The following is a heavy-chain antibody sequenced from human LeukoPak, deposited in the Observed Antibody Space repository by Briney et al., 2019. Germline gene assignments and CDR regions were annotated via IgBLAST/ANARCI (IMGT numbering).Heavy chain of an antibody. CDR3: AREWSGFDF. V-gene: IGHV4-59*01. CDR2: IYYSGST. J-gene: IGHJ3*01. CDR1: GGSISSYY. Sequence: SSETLSLTCTVSGGSISSYYWSWIRQPPGKGLEWIGYIYYSGSTNYNPSLMSRVSMAVDTSKNQFSLRLISVTAADTAVYYCAREWSGFDFWGQGIMVTVSS. D-gene: IGHD2-15*01.